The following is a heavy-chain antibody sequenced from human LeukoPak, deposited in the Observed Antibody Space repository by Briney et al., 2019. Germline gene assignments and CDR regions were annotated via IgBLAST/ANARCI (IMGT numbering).Heavy chain of an antibody. CDR3: ARIKTMIVSGYAFDI. V-gene: IGHV3-7*01. J-gene: IGHJ3*02. D-gene: IGHD3-22*01. CDR2: IKQDGSEK. CDR1: GFTFSSYW. Sequence: PGGSLRLSCAASGFTFSSYWMSWVRQAPGKGLEWVANIKQDGSEKYYVDSVKGRFTISRDNAKNSLYLQMNSLRAEDTAVYYCARIKTMIVSGYAFDIWGQGTMVTVSS.